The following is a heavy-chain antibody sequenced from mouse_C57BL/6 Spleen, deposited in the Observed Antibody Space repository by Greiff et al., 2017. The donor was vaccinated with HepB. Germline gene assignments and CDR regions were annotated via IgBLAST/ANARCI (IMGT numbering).Heavy chain of an antibody. D-gene: IGHD4-1*01. Sequence: EVQRVESEGGLVQPGSSMKLSCTASGFTFSDYYMAWVRQVPEKGLEWVANINYDGSSTYYLDSLKCRFIISRDNEKNILYLQMSSLKSEDTATYYCARSGDYYAMDYWGQGTSVTVSS. V-gene: IGHV5-16*01. J-gene: IGHJ4*01. CDR1: GFTFSDYY. CDR3: ARSGDYYAMDY. CDR2: INYDGSST.